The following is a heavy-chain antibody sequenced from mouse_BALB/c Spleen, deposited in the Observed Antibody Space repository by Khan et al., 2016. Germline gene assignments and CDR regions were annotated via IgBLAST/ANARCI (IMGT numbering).Heavy chain of an antibody. V-gene: IGHV2-9*02. CDR3: ALYYRDDNYAMDY. J-gene: IGHJ4*01. D-gene: IGHD2-14*01. CDR2: IWAGGST. CDR1: GFSLTSYG. Sequence: QVQLKESGPGLVAPSQSLSITCTVSGFSLTSYGVHWVRQPPGKGLEWLGVIWAGGSTNYNSALMSRLSISKDNSKSQVFLKMNSLQTDDTAMYYCALYYRDDNYAMDYWGQGTSVTVSS.